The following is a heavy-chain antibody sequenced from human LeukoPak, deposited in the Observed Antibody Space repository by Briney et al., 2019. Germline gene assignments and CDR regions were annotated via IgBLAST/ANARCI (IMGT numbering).Heavy chain of an antibody. D-gene: IGHD1-14*01. Sequence: PSETLSLTCAVYGGSFSGYYWSWIRQPPGKGLEWIGEINHSGSTNYNPSLKGRVTISVDTSENQFSLKLSSVTAADTAVYYCARGPLRAEISFDYWGQGTLVTVSS. CDR1: GGSFSGYY. V-gene: IGHV4-34*01. CDR3: ARGPLRAEISFDY. CDR2: INHSGST. J-gene: IGHJ4*02.